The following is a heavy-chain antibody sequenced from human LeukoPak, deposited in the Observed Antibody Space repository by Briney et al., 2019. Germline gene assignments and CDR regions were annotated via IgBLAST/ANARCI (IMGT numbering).Heavy chain of an antibody. D-gene: IGHD3-10*01. CDR2: IIPIFGTP. J-gene: IGHJ6*02. CDR3: ARGSGTITMVRGVFYGMDV. CDR1: GGTFSSYG. V-gene: IGHV1-69*13. Sequence: ASVKVSCKASGGTFSSYGISWVRQAPGQGLEWMGGIIPIFGTPNYAQKFQGRVTITADESTSTAYMGLSSLRSEDTAVYYCARGSGTITMVRGVFYGMDVWGQGTTVTVSS.